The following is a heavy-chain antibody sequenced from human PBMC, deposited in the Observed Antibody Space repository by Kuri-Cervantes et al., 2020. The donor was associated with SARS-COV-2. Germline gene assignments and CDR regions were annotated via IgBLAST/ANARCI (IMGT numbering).Heavy chain of an antibody. Sequence: ASVKVSCKASGYTFSTYGISWVRQAPGQGLEWMGWISAYNGNTNYAQNLQGRVTMTTDTSTNTAYMELRNLRSDDTAVYYCARDLGWPVVGWFDPWGQGTLVTVSS. V-gene: IGHV1-18*01. D-gene: IGHD2-15*01. CDR2: ISAYNGNT. CDR1: GYTFSTYG. J-gene: IGHJ5*02. CDR3: ARDLGWPVVGWFDP.